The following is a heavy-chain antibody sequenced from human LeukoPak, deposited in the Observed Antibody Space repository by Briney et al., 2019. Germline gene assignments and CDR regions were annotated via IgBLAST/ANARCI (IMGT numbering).Heavy chain of an antibody. CDR1: GFTVSSNY. CDR2: IYSDGST. D-gene: IGHD1-26*01. J-gene: IGHJ4*02. V-gene: IGHV3-66*02. CDR3: ARVRSGGYYFDY. Sequence: SGGSLRLSCAASGFTVSSNYMTWVRQAPGKGLEWVSLIYSDGSTYYADSVKGRFTIPRDNSKNTLCLQMNSLRAEDTAVYYCARVRSGGYYFDYWGQGTLVTVSS.